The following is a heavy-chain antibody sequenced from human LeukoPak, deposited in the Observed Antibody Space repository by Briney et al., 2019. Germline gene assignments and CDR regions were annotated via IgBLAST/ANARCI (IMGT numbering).Heavy chain of an antibody. Sequence: GGSLRLSCAASRFTFSNYNMNWVRQAPGKGLEWVAYISGTGRTTNYADSVKGRFAISRDNAKNSLYLQMNSLRDEDTAVYYCASSGTYRFDYWGQGTLVTVSS. V-gene: IGHV3-48*02. CDR2: ISGTGRTT. CDR1: RFTFSNYN. D-gene: IGHD1-26*01. J-gene: IGHJ4*02. CDR3: ASSGTYRFDY.